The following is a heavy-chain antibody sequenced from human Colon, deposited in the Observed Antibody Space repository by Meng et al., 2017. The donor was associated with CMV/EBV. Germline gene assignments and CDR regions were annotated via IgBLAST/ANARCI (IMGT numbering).Heavy chain of an antibody. CDR1: GFTFSSYA. CDR3: AKELTYYYDSSGYYPQDAFDI. Sequence: GESLKNSCAASGFTFSSYAMSWVRQAPGKGLEWVSAISGSGGSTYYADSVKGRFTISRDNSKNTLYLQMNSLRAEDTAVYYCAKELTYYYDSSGYYPQDAFDIWGQGTMVTVSS. CDR2: ISGSGGST. J-gene: IGHJ3*02. D-gene: IGHD3-22*01. V-gene: IGHV3-23*01.